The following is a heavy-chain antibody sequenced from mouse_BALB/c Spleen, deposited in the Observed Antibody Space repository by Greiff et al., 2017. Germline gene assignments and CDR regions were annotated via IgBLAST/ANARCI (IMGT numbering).Heavy chain of an antibody. CDR3: ARNYRYDGYYYAMDY. J-gene: IGHJ4*01. CDR2: ISSGGSYT. V-gene: IGHV5-6*01. Sequence: EVQRVESGGDLVKPGGSLKLSCAASGFTFSSYGMSWVRQTPDKRLEWVATISSGGSYTYYPDSVKGRFTISRDNAKNTLYLQMSSLKSEDTAMYYCARNYRYDGYYYAMDYWGQGTSVTVSS. D-gene: IGHD2-14*01. CDR1: GFTFSSYG.